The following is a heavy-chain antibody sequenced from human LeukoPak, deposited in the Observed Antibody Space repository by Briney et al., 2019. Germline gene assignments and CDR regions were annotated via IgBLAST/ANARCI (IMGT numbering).Heavy chain of an antibody. V-gene: IGHV3-23*01. J-gene: IGHJ4*02. CDR2: ISGSGGST. CDR1: GFTFSSYA. Sequence: GGSLRLSCAACGFTFSSYAMSWVRQAPGKGLEWVSAISGSGGSTYYADSVKGRFTISRDNSKNTLYLQMNSLRAEDTAVYYCAKAQSSRGGGSSCWYTSLPFDYWGQGTLVTVSS. D-gene: IGHD6-13*01. CDR3: AKAQSSRGGGSSCWYTSLPFDY.